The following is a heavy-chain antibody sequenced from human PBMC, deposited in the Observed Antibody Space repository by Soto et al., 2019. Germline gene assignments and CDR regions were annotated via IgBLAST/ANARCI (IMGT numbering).Heavy chain of an antibody. J-gene: IGHJ6*03. CDR1: GFTFSSYG. D-gene: IGHD3-10*01. V-gene: IGHV3-30*03. Sequence: GGSLRLSCAASGFTFSSYGMHWVRQAPGKGLEWVAVISYDGSNKYYAESVKGRITISRDNFKNTLYLQMNSLRAEDTAVYYCATNPYYYGSGSYSWDYYYYMDVWGKGTTVTVSS. CDR3: ATNPYYYGSGSYSWDYYYYMDV. CDR2: ISYDGSNK.